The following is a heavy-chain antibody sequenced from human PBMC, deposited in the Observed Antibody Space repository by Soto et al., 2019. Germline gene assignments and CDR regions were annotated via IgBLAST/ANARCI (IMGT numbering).Heavy chain of an antibody. CDR3: VRLWFGELAWFDP. CDR2: IYYSGST. V-gene: IGHV4-39*01. Sequence: SETLSLTCTVSGGSISSSSCYWGWVRQPPGKGLEWIASIYYSGSTYYNPSLKSRVTISVDTSRNQFSLKLISVTAADTAVYYCVRLWFGELAWFDPWGQGTLVTVSS. D-gene: IGHD3-10*01. CDR1: GGSISSSSCY. J-gene: IGHJ5*02.